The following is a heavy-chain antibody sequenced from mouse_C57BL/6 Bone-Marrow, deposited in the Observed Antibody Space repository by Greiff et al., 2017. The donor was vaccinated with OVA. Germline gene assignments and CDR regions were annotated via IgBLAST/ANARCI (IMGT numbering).Heavy chain of an antibody. CDR1: GFSLTSYG. D-gene: IGHD1-1*01. V-gene: IGHV2-5*01. Sequence: VQLQQSGPGLVQPSQSLSITCTVSGFSLTSYGVHWVRQSPGKGLEWLGVIWRGGSTDYSAAFMSRLSITKDNSKSQVFFKMNSLQADDTAIYYCAKNRDYGSSYWYFDVWGTGTTVTVSS. CDR3: AKNRDYGSSYWYFDV. J-gene: IGHJ1*03. CDR2: IWRGGST.